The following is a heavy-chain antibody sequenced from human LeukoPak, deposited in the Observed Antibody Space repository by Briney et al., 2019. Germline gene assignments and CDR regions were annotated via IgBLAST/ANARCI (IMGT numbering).Heavy chain of an antibody. CDR3: AKVPYYDFWSGYYGYFQH. J-gene: IGHJ1*01. D-gene: IGHD3-3*01. Sequence: GGSLRLSCAASGFTFSSYAMSWVRQAPGKGLEWVSAISGSGRSTYYPDSPKGRFPISRDHSKNTLSLQMNSLRAEATAVYYCAKVPYYDFWSGYYGYFQHWGQGTLVTVSS. CDR2: ISGSGRST. CDR1: GFTFSSYA. V-gene: IGHV3-23*01.